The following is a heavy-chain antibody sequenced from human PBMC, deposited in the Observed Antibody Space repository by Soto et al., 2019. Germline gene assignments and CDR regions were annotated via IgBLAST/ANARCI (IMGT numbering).Heavy chain of an antibody. CDR1: GYTFTSYA. CDR2: INAGNGNT. CDR3: ARPRAVLRLLEWLSEFDL. Sequence: QVQLVQSGAEVKKPGASVKVSCKASGYTFTSYAMHWVRQAPGQRLEWMGWINAGNGNTKYSQKFQGRVTITRDTSASTAYMELSSLRSEDTAVYYCARPRAVLRLLEWLSEFDLWGRGTLVTVSS. J-gene: IGHJ2*01. V-gene: IGHV1-3*01. D-gene: IGHD3-3*01.